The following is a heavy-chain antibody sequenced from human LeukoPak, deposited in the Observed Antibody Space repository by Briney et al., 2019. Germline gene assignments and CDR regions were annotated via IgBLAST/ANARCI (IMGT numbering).Heavy chain of an antibody. D-gene: IGHD2-2*01. J-gene: IGHJ4*02. CDR2: IYHSGST. V-gene: IGHV4-39*07. CDR3: ARSAIVVGNYFDY. Sequence: SETLSLTRTVSGGSISSSSYYWGWIRQPPGKGLEWIGSIYHSGSTYYNPSLKSRVTISVDRSKNQFSLKLSSVTAADTAVYYCARSAIVVGNYFDYWGQGTLVTVSS. CDR1: GGSISSSSYY.